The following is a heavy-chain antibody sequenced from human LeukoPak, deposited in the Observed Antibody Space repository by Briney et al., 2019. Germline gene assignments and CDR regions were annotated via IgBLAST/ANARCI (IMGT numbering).Heavy chain of an antibody. CDR1: GYTFTSYG. Sequence: ASVKVSCKASGYTFTSYGISWVRQAPGQGLEWMGWISAYNGNTSYAQKLQGRVTMTTDTSTSTAYMELRSLRSDDTAVYYCARDRVITMVRGVISSAFDIWGQGTMVTVSS. CDR2: ISAYNGNT. D-gene: IGHD3-10*01. J-gene: IGHJ3*02. CDR3: ARDRVITMVRGVISSAFDI. V-gene: IGHV1-18*01.